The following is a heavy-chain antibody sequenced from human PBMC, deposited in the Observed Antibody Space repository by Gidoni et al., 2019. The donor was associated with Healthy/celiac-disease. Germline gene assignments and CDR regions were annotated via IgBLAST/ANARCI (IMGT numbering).Heavy chain of an antibody. V-gene: IGHV1-2*02. Sequence: QAQLEQSGAEVTKPGASVKVSCKASGSTFTGYYIHWVRQAPGQGLEWMGWINPNSGGTNYPQKFQGKVTMTRDTSISTAYMELSRLRSDDTAVFYGARQRAADSLFDYWGQGTLVTVSS. CDR1: GSTFTGYY. CDR3: ARQRAADSLFDY. D-gene: IGHD6-25*01. J-gene: IGHJ4*02. CDR2: INPNSGGT.